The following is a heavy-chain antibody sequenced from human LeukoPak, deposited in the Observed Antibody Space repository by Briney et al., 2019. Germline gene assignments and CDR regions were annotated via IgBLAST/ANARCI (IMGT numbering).Heavy chain of an antibody. V-gene: IGHV3-30*18. CDR1: GFTFISYG. CDR2: ISYDGSNK. J-gene: IGHJ4*02. Sequence: GPSLRLSCAASGFTFISYGMDWVRHAPGKGLECVSVISYDGSNKYYADSVKVRFTISRDNSKNTLYLQMNRLRGEDTAVYYCEKTDVVYALFDYWGQGTLVTVSS. D-gene: IGHD2-8*02. CDR3: EKTDVVYALFDY.